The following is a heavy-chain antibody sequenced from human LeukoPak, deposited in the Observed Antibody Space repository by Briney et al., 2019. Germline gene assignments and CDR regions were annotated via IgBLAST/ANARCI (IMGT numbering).Heavy chain of an antibody. V-gene: IGHV3-49*04. CDR2: IRSKAYGGTT. CDR1: GFTFGDYA. J-gene: IGHJ4*02. D-gene: IGHD3-3*01. Sequence: GGSLRLSCTASGFTFGDYAMSWVRQVPGKGLEWVGFIRSKAYGGTTEYAASVKGRFTISRDDSKSIAYLQMNSLKTEDTAVYYCTREVDYDFWSGYYRRNDYWGQGTLVTVSS. CDR3: TREVDYDFWSGYYRRNDY.